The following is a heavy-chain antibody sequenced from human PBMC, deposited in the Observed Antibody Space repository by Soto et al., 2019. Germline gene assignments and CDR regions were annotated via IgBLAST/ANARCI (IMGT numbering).Heavy chain of an antibody. J-gene: IGHJ4*02. Sequence: SETLSLTCAVSGGSISSGGYSWSWIRQPPGKGLEWIGYIYHSGSTYYNPSLKSRVTISVDRSKNQFSLKLSSVTAADTAVYYCARSMVRGVIMWDYWGQGTLVTVSS. CDR1: GGSISSGGYS. CDR3: ARSMVRGVIMWDY. V-gene: IGHV4-30-2*01. CDR2: IYHSGST. D-gene: IGHD3-10*01.